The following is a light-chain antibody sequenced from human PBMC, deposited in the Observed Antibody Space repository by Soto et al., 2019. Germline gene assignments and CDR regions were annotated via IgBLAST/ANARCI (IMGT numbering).Light chain of an antibody. CDR2: RNS. CDR1: RSNIGMTY. CDR3: AAWDDSLKTYV. Sequence: QSVLTQPPSASGTPGRRVTISCSGSRSNIGMTYVYWFQQISGTAPKLLIYRNSQRPSGVTDRLSGSKSGTSASLAVSGLRSEDEAEYYCAAWDDSLKTYVFGTGTKVNVL. V-gene: IGLV1-47*01. J-gene: IGLJ1*01.